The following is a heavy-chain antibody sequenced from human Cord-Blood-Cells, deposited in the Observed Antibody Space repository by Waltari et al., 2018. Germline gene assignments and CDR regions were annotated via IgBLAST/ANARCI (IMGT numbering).Heavy chain of an antibody. D-gene: IGHD4-4*01. Sequence: QLQLQESGSGLVKPSQTLSLTCAVPGGSISSGGYSWSWIRQPPGKGLEWIGYIYHSGSTYYNPSLKSRVTISVDWSKNQFSLKLSSVTAADTAVYYCASFTGSMTTVTSEYFQHWGQGTLVTVSS. CDR3: ASFTGSMTTVTSEYFQH. J-gene: IGHJ1*01. CDR1: GGSISSGGYS. CDR2: IYHSGST. V-gene: IGHV4-30-2*01.